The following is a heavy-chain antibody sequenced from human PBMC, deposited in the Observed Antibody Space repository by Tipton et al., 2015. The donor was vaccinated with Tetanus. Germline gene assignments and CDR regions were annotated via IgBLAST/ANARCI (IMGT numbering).Heavy chain of an antibody. CDR3: ASSHYDFWSGYLNWFDP. V-gene: IGHV4-59*08. J-gene: IGHJ5*02. Sequence: TLSLTCSVSGGSMSPYYWSWIRQSPGTGLEWIGYIYSNGITNYNPSPKSRVTISVDTSKNQFSLKLSSVTAADTAVYYRASSHYDFWSGYLNWFDPWGQGTLVTVSS. CDR2: IYSNGIT. D-gene: IGHD3-3*01. CDR1: GGSMSPYY.